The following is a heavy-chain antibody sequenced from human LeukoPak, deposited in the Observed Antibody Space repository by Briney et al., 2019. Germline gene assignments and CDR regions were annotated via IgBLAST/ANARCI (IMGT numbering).Heavy chain of an antibody. CDR1: GGSISSYY. CDR2: IYYSGST. CDR3: VTYYYGSSAPKRNY. J-gene: IGHJ4*02. Sequence: SETLSLTCTVSGGSISSYYWSWIRQPPGKGLEWIGYIYYSGSTNYNPSLKSRVTISGDTSKKQFSLKLSSVTAADTAVYYCVTYYYGSSAPKRNYWGQGILVTVSS. V-gene: IGHV4-59*12. D-gene: IGHD3-22*01.